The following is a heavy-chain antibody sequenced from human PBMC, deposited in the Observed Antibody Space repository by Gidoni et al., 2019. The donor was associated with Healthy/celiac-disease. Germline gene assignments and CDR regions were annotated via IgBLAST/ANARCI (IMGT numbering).Heavy chain of an antibody. Sequence: QVQLQESGPGLVKPPETLSLTCTVSGGSISSYYWSWSRQPPGKGLEWSGYIYYSGSTNYNPSLKSRVTISVDTSKNQFSLKLSSVTAADTAVYYCARGERHYYFDYWGQGTLVTVSS. D-gene: IGHD1-1*01. CDR1: GGSISSYY. J-gene: IGHJ4*02. V-gene: IGHV4-59*01. CDR2: IYYSGST. CDR3: ARGERHYYFDY.